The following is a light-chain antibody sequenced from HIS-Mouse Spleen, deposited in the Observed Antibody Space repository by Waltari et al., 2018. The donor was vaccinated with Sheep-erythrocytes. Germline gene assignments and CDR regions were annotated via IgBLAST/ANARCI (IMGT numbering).Light chain of an antibody. J-gene: IGKJ4*01. V-gene: IGKV4-1*01. CDR1: QSVLYSSKNKNY. CDR2: WAS. CDR3: QQYYSTPLT. Sequence: DIVMTQSPDSLAVSLGERATINCKSSQSVLYSSKNKNYLAWYQQKPGQPPKQRIYWASTRESGVPDRFSGSGSGTDFTLTISSLQAEDVAVYYCQQYYSTPLTFGGGTKVEIK.